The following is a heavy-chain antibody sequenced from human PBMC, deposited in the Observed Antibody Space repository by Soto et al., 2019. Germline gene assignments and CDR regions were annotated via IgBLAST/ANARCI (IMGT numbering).Heavy chain of an antibody. CDR3: AKGYSSSWYGNDQYFQH. CDR2: ISGSGGST. J-gene: IGHJ1*01. CDR1: GFTFSSYA. V-gene: IGHV3-23*01. Sequence: GGSLRLSCAASGFTFSSYAMSWVRQAPGKGLEWDSAISGSGGSTYYADSVKGRFTISRDNSKNTLYLQMNSLRAEDTAVYYCAKGYSSSWYGNDQYFQHWGQGTLVTVSS. D-gene: IGHD6-13*01.